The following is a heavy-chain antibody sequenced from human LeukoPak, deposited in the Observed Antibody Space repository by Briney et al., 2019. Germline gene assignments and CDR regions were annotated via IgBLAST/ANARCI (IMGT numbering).Heavy chain of an antibody. CDR2: IYSGGST. CDR3: ARGPSSYHNT. J-gene: IGHJ4*02. Sequence: GSLRLSCAATGFTVSSNYMSWVRQAPGKGLEWVSVIYSGGSTYYADSVKGRFTISRDNSKNTLYLQLNSLRAEDTAVYYCARGPSSYHNTGGQGTLVTVSS. CDR1: GFTVSSNY. V-gene: IGHV3-53*01. D-gene: IGHD5-12*01.